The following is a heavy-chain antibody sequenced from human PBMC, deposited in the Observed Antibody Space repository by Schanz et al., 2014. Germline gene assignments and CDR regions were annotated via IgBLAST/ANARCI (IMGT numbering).Heavy chain of an antibody. D-gene: IGHD5-12*01. CDR1: GYTFTGYY. J-gene: IGHJ4*02. V-gene: IGHV1-2*02. Sequence: QVQLVQSGAEVKKPGASVRVSCKASGYTFTGYYMNWVRQAPGQGLEWMGWINPNSGGTDYAQKFQGRVTLTSDTSISTAFMELSGLTSDDTATYFCARARYTGYDCSGYWGQGTLLIVSS. CDR2: INPNSGGT. CDR3: ARARYTGYDCSGY.